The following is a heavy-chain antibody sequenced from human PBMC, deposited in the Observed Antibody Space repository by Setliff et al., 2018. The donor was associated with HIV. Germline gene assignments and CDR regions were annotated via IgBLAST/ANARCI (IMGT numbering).Heavy chain of an antibody. CDR1: GGSISSSSYY. CDR2: VYYSGSS. D-gene: IGHD6-19*01. CDR3: ARRGYSSGYFDY. V-gene: IGHV4-39*01. J-gene: IGHJ4*02. Sequence: PSETLSLTCTFSGGSISSSSYYWGWIRQPPGKGLEWIGNVYYSGSSYYNPSLKSRVTISVDTSKNQFSLKLSSVTAADTAVYYCARRGYSSGYFDYWGQGMLVTAPQ.